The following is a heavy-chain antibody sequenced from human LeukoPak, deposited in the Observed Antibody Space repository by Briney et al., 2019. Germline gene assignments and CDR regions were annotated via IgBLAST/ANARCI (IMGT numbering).Heavy chain of an antibody. CDR3: AREGGYWFDP. D-gene: IGHD3-16*01. CDR1: GFXFSSYW. Sequence: GGSLRLSCAASGFXFSSYWMSWVRQAPGKGLEWVANIKQDGSEKYYVDSVKGRFTISRDNAKNSLYLQMNSLRAEDTAVYYCAREGGYWFDPWGQGTLVTVSS. CDR2: IKQDGSEK. V-gene: IGHV3-7*01. J-gene: IGHJ5*02.